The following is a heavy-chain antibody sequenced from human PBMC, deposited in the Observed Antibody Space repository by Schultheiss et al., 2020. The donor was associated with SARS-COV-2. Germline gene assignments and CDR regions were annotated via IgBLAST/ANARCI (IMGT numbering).Heavy chain of an antibody. CDR3: ARDWGVVAEAGPFDY. Sequence: ASVKVSCKASGYTFTGYYMHWVRQAPGQGLEWMGWINPNSGGTNYAQKFQGRVTMTRDTSISTAYMELSRLRSDDTAVYYCARDWGVVAEAGPFDYWGQGTLVTVSS. J-gene: IGHJ4*02. V-gene: IGHV1-2*02. CDR1: GYTFTGYY. D-gene: IGHD6-19*01. CDR2: INPNSGGT.